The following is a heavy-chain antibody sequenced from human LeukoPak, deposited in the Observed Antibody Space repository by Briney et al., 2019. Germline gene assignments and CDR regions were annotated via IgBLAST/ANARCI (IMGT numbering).Heavy chain of an antibody. CDR1: GGSFSGYY. CDR2: INHSGST. V-gene: IGHV4-34*01. Sequence: PSETLSLTCAVYGGSFSGYYWSWIRQPPGKGLEWIGEINHSGSTNYNPSLKSRVTISVDTSKNQFSLKLSSVTAADTAVYYCARGAYYYDSSGYSRNWYFDLWGRGTLVTVSS. D-gene: IGHD3-22*01. CDR3: ARGAYYYDSSGYSRNWYFDL. J-gene: IGHJ2*01.